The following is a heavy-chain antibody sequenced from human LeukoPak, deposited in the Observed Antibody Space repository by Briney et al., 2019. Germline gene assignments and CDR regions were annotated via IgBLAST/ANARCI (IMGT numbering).Heavy chain of an antibody. V-gene: IGHV1-2*02. CDR2: INPNTGDT. CDR1: GYTFTDYF. J-gene: IGHJ5*02. Sequence: ASVKVSCKASGYTFTDYFVHWVRQAPGQGLDWMGWINPNTGDTNYAQKFQGRVSMTGDTSIRTAYMELSRLRYDDTAVYYCARAAYCGSTSCHQDLWGQGTLVTVSS. D-gene: IGHD2-2*01. CDR3: ARAAYCGSTSCHQDL.